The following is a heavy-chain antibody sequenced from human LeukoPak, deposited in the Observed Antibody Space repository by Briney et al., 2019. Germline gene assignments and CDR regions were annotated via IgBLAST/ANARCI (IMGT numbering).Heavy chain of an antibody. Sequence: ASVKVSCKASGGTFSSYAISWVRQAPGQGLEWMGGIIPIFGTANYAQKFQGRVTITADESTSIAYMELSSLRSEDTAVYYCASSLSRQDGYNLSWGQGTLVTVSS. CDR1: GGTFSSYA. D-gene: IGHD5-24*01. CDR2: IIPIFGTA. J-gene: IGHJ5*02. V-gene: IGHV1-69*13. CDR3: ASSLSRQDGYNLS.